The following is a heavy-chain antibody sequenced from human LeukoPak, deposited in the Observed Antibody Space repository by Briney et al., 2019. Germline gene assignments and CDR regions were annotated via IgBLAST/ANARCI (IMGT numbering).Heavy chain of an antibody. CDR1: GFTFSSYG. V-gene: IGHV3-33*01. J-gene: IGHJ4*02. CDR2: IWYDGSNK. Sequence: GRSLRLSCAASGFTFSSYGMYWVRQAPGKGLGWGEVIWYDGSNKSYADSVEGRFTISRDNSKNTLYLQMNSLRAEDTAVYYCARREDIVVVPAAMGGGFDYWGQGTLVTVSS. D-gene: IGHD2-2*01. CDR3: ARREDIVVVPAAMGGGFDY.